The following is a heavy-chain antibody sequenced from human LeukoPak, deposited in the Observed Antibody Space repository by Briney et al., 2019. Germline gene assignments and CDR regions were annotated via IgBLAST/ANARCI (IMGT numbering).Heavy chain of an antibody. D-gene: IGHD2-2*01. Sequence: SETLSLTCTVSGTSVSTYYWSWIRQPAGRGLEWIGRIYTRGSTNYNPSLQSRVSMSVDSSKSQFSLRLTSVTAADTAIYYCARGRYCTATTCSGGDAFDIWGQGTVVTVSS. CDR2: IYTRGST. V-gene: IGHV4-4*07. CDR3: ARGRYCTATTCSGGDAFDI. J-gene: IGHJ3*02. CDR1: GTSVSTYY.